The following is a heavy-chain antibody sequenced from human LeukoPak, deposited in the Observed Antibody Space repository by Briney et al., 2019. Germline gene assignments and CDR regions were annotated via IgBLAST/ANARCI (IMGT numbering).Heavy chain of an antibody. V-gene: IGHV3-48*02. CDR3: ARRSSGWSLDY. CDR2: ISSSGNTI. CDR1: GFTFSSYG. Sequence: GGSLRLSCAASGFTFSSYGMNWVRQAPGKGLEWVSYISSSGNTIYYADSVKGRLTISRDSAKNSLYLHMDSLRDEDTAVYYCARRSSGWSLDYWGRGTLVTVSS. J-gene: IGHJ4*02. D-gene: IGHD6-19*01.